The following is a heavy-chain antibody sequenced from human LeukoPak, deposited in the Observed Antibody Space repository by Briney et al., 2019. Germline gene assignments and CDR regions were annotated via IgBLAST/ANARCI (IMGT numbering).Heavy chain of an antibody. J-gene: IGHJ4*02. CDR3: ARDWYDSSGYQDYY. V-gene: IGHV1-18*01. Sequence: GASVRVSCTASGYTFNNYGISWVRQAPGQGLEWMGRISAYNGNTNYAQKVQGRVTMTTDTSTSTAYMELRSLRPDDTAVYYCARDWYDSSGYQDYYWGQGTLVTVSS. D-gene: IGHD3-22*01. CDR1: GYTFNNYG. CDR2: ISAYNGNT.